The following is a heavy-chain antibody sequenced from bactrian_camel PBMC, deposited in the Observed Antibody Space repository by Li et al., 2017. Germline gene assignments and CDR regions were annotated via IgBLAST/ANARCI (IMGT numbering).Heavy chain of an antibody. CDR3: TADRPSFGLLCGIWSARYNY. J-gene: IGHJ4*01. V-gene: IGHV3S63*01. D-gene: IGHD1*01. Sequence: HVQLVESGGGTVQSGGSLRLSCVVTGYAWQAYCLGWFRQAPGKEREGVAAAYTSGYHTWYADSVKGRFTISQRNAGTTLSLQMNSLKPEDTAVYYCTADRPSFGLLCGIWSARYNYWGQGTQVTVS. CDR1: GYAWQAYC. CDR2: AYTSGYHT.